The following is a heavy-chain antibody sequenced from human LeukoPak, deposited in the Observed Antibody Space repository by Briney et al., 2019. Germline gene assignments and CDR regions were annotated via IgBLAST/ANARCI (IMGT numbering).Heavy chain of an antibody. CDR2: IYPGDSDT. J-gene: IGHJ4*02. CDR3: ARHLRRAEGVRGAIDY. CDR1: GYSFTNYW. Sequence: PGESLKISCKGSGYSFTNYWIGWVRQMPGKGLEWMGIIYPGDSDTRYSPSFQGQVTISADKSISTAYLQWSSLKASDTAMYYCARHLRRAEGVRGAIDYWGQGTLVTVSS. D-gene: IGHD3-10*01. V-gene: IGHV5-51*01.